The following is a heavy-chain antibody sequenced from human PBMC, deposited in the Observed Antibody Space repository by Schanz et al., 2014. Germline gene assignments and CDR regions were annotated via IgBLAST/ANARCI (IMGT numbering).Heavy chain of an antibody. D-gene: IGHD6-13*01. J-gene: IGHJ4*02. V-gene: IGHV3-7*01. CDR3: ARDLRNSRPSYYDH. CDR1: GFPFSMAW. Sequence: EVQLVESGGGLKPGGSLRLSCAASGFPFSMAWMTWVRQAPGKGLEWVANIIHDGSEKFYVDSVKGRFTISRDNAKNSLYLQMDALRAEDTAVYYCARDLRNSRPSYYDHWGQGTLVTVSS. CDR2: IIHDGSEK.